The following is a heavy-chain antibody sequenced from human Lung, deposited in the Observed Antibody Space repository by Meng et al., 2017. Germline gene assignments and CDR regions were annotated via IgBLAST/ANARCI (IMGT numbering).Heavy chain of an antibody. V-gene: IGHV1-69*02. CDR1: GVTVSRYS. CDR2: IIPILERA. CDR3: ASAMGNYVPATNEWTPSYFDY. J-gene: IGHJ4*02. D-gene: IGHD3-16*01. Sequence: QVQLVQSGAEVKKPGSSVKVACKASGVTVSRYSFSWVRRAPGQGLEWMGRIIPILERANYAQKFQGRVTITADISTTTAYMEMRSLRSEDTAVYYCASAMGNYVPATNEWTPSYFDYWGRGTLVTVSS.